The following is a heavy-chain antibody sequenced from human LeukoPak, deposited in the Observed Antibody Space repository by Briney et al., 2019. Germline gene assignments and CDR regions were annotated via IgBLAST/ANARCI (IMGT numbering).Heavy chain of an antibody. D-gene: IGHD4-17*01. CDR3: ARGGDYGGWFDP. J-gene: IGHJ5*02. Sequence: QPGRSLRLSCAASGFTFSSYAMHWVRQAPGKGLEWVAVISYDGSNKYYADSVKGRFTISRDNSKNTLYLQMNSLRAEDTAVYYCARGGDYGGWFDPWGQGTLVTVYS. V-gene: IGHV3-30*01. CDR1: GFTFSSYA. CDR2: ISYDGSNK.